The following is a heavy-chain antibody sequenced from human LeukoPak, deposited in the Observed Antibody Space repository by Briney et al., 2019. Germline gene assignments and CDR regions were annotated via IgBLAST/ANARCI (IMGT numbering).Heavy chain of an antibody. J-gene: IGHJ4*02. V-gene: IGHV3-33*06. Sequence: GGSLRLSCAASGFTFSSYGMHWVRQAPGKGLEWVAVIWYDGSNKYYADSVKGRLTISRDNSKNTLYLQMASLRAEDSAVYYCAKRGGYESMAAFDYWGQGTLVTVSS. D-gene: IGHD3-22*01. CDR1: GFTFSSYG. CDR2: IWYDGSNK. CDR3: AKRGGYESMAAFDY.